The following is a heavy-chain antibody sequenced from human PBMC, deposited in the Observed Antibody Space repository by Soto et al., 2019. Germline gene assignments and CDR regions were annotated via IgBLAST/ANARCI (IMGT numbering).Heavy chain of an antibody. CDR3: AKGVLSFHYGMEV. Sequence: GGSLRLSCAASGFTFSSYAMSWVRQAPGKGPEWVSSISSTAGRTSSYADSVKGRFAISRDFSDNTVYLQMNNLRVDDTAVYFCAKGVLSFHYGMEVWGQGTTVTVSS. J-gene: IGHJ6*02. CDR1: GFTFSSYA. V-gene: IGHV3-23*01. D-gene: IGHD3-10*01. CDR2: ISSTAGRTS.